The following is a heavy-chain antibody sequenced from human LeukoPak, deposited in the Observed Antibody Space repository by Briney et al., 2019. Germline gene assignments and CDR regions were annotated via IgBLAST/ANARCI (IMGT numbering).Heavy chain of an antibody. V-gene: IGHV3-64D*06. J-gene: IGHJ4*02. CDR2: ISSNGGST. CDR1: GFTFSSYA. Sequence: GGSLRLSCSASGFTFSSYAMHWVRQAPGKGLEYVSAISSNGGSTYYADSVKGRFTISRDNSKNTLYLQMSSLRVEDTAVYYCARPRSGGWYGDQFDYWGQGTLVTVSS. D-gene: IGHD6-19*01. CDR3: ARPRSGGWYGDQFDY.